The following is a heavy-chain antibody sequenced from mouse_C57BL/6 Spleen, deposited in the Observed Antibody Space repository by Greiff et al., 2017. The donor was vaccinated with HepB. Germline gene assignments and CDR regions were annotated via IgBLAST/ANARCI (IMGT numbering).Heavy chain of an antibody. D-gene: IGHD1-1*01. CDR3: ARHAGSSHWYFDV. CDR1: GFTFSDYY. CDR2: ISNGGGST. V-gene: IGHV5-12*01. Sequence: DVKLVESGGGLVQPGGSLKLSCAASGFTFSDYYMYWVRQTPEKRLEWVAYISNGGGSTYYPDTVKGRFTISRDNAKNTLYLQMSRLKSEDTAMYYCARHAGSSHWYFDVWGTGTTVTVSS. J-gene: IGHJ1*03.